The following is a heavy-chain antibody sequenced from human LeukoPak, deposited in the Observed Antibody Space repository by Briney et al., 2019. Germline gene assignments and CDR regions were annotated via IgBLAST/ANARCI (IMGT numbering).Heavy chain of an antibody. V-gene: IGHV4-59*08. CDR3: ARHSSSWYHSESDY. CDR2: VCYSGST. Sequence: SETLSLTCTVSGGSISGYYWSWIRQPPGKGLEWIGYVCYSGSTNYNPSLKSRVTISVDTSKNQFSLKLSSVTAADTAVYYCARHSSSWYHSESDYWGQGTLVTVSS. D-gene: IGHD6-13*01. CDR1: GGSISGYY. J-gene: IGHJ4*02.